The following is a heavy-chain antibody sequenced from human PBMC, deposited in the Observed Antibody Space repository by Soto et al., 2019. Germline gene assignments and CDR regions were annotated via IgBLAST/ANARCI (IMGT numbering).Heavy chain of an antibody. D-gene: IGHD6-13*01. CDR2: ISYDGSNN. V-gene: IGHV3-30*18. J-gene: IGHJ4*02. Sequence: QVQLVESGGGVVQPGRSLRLSCAASGFTFSSYGMHWVRQAPGKGLEWVAVISYDGSNNYYADSVEGRFTISRDNYKNTLYLQMNSLRAEDTAVYYCAKDGGAAADHGVFDYWGQGTLVTVSS. CDR1: GFTFSSYG. CDR3: AKDGGAAADHGVFDY.